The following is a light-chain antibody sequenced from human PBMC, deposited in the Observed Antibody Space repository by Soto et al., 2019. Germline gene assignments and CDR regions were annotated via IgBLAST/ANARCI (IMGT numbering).Light chain of an antibody. CDR2: ASS. V-gene: IGKV3-20*01. J-gene: IGKJ2*01. CDR3: QQYGSSPYT. Sequence: DIVLTQSPSTLSLSAGERATISCRASQSVSSNYLAWYQQPGGQAPRLLIYASSSRAGGIPDRFGGSGSGTDFTLTISRLEPEDFAVYYCQQYGSSPYTFGQGTKLEIK. CDR1: QSVSSNY.